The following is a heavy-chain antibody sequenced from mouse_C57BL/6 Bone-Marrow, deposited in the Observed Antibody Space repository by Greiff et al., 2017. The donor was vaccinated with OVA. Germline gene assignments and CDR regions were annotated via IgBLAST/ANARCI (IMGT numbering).Heavy chain of an antibody. CDR2: IYPRDGST. Sequence: VQVVESDAELVKPGASVKISCKVSGYTFTDHTIHWMKQRPEQGLEWIGYIYPRDGSTKYNEKFKGKATLTADKSSSTAYMQLNSLTSEDSAVYFCARYDYDGDWYFDVWGTGTTVTVAS. CDR3: ARYDYDGDWYFDV. CDR1: GYTFTDHT. V-gene: IGHV1-78*01. J-gene: IGHJ1*03. D-gene: IGHD2-4*01.